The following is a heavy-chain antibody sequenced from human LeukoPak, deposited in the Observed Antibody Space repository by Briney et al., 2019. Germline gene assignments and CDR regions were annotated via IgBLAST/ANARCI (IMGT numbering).Heavy chain of an antibody. D-gene: IGHD1-7*01. V-gene: IGHV3-30*02. J-gene: IGHJ4*02. CDR2: IPYDGSNK. CDR3: LGTSNSFDY. Sequence: GGSLRLSCAASGFTFSNYGMHWARQAPGKGLEWVAFIPYDGSNKYYVDSVKGRFTISRDNSKHTLYLQMNNLRADDTGVYYALGTSNSFDYWGQGTLVTVSS. CDR1: GFTFSNYG.